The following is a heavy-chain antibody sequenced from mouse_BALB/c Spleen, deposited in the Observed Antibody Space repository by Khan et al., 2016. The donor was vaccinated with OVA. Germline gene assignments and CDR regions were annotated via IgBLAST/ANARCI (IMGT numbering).Heavy chain of an antibody. D-gene: IGHD1-1*01. J-gene: IGHJ3*01. V-gene: IGHV3-2*02. CDR1: GYSITSDYA. CDR2: ISYSGST. Sequence: EVQLQESGPGLVKPSQSLSLTCTVTGYSITSDYAWNWIRQFPGNKLEWMGYISYSGSTTYNPSLKSRISITRDTSKNQFFLQLNSVTTEDTATYYCARPVYSAWFAYWGQGTLGTVSA. CDR3: ARPVYSAWFAY.